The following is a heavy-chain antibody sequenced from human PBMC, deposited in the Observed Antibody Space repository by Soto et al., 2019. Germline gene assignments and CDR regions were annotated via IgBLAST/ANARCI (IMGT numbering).Heavy chain of an antibody. D-gene: IGHD6-13*01. CDR3: ARSGQLVPFYYYGMDV. CDR1: GGSISSSSYY. J-gene: IGHJ6*02. V-gene: IGHV4-39*01. CDR2: IYYSGST. Sequence: SETLSLTCTVSGGSISSSSYYWGWIRQPPGKGLEWIGGIYYSGSTYYNPSLKSRVTISVDTSKNQFSLKLSSVTAADTAVYYCARSGQLVPFYYYGMDVWGQGTTVTVSS.